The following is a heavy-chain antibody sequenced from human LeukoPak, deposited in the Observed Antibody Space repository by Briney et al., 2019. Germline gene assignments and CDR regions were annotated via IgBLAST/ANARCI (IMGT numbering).Heavy chain of an antibody. Sequence: SETLSLTCAVYGGSFSGYYWSWIRQPPGKGLEWIGEINHSGSTNYNPSLKSRVTISVDTSKNQFSLKLSSVTAADTAVFYCASFGYYDSSTYSKSFDYWGQGTLVTVSS. CDR1: GGSFSGYY. CDR3: ASFGYYDSSTYSKSFDY. V-gene: IGHV4-34*01. CDR2: INHSGST. J-gene: IGHJ4*02. D-gene: IGHD3-22*01.